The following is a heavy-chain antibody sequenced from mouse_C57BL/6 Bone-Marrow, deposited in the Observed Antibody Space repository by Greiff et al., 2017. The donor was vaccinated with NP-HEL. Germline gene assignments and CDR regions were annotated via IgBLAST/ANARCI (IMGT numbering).Heavy chain of an antibody. J-gene: IGHJ3*01. CDR3: ARGLGRAWFAY. CDR2: IHPNSGST. D-gene: IGHD4-1*01. V-gene: IGHV1-64*01. Sequence: QVQLKQPGAELVKPGASVKLSCKASGYTFTSYWMHWVKQRPGQGLEWIGMIHPNSGSTNYNEKFKSKATLTVDKSSSIAYMQLSSLTSEDSAVYYCARGLGRAWFAYGGQGTLVTVSA. CDR1: GYTFTSYW.